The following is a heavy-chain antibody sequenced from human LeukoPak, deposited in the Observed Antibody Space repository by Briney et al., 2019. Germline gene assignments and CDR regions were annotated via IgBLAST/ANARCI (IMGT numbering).Heavy chain of an antibody. V-gene: IGHV4-38-2*02. CDR3: ARDGGYCSGGSCYPAGFDY. CDR2: IYHSGRT. CDR1: GGSLSGYS. Sequence: SETLSLTCAVYGGSLSGYSWGWIRQPPGKGLEWIGSIYHSGRTYYNPSLKSRVTISVDTSKNQFSLKLSSVTAADTAVYYCARDGGYCSGGSCYPAGFDYWGQGTLVTVSS. J-gene: IGHJ4*02. D-gene: IGHD2-15*01.